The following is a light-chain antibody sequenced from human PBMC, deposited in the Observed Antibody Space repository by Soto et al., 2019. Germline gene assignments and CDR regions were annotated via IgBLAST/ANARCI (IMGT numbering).Light chain of an antibody. V-gene: IGKV1-33*01. CDR1: QGIRNN. Sequence: DIQMTQSPSSLSASVGDRVTITCQASQGIRNNLNWFQQKPGRAPKLLIYETSNLETGVPSRFSGSGSGTDFAFTISSLQPEDIATYYCQQYEDLPITFGQGTRLEIK. CDR3: QQYEDLPIT. CDR2: ETS. J-gene: IGKJ5*01.